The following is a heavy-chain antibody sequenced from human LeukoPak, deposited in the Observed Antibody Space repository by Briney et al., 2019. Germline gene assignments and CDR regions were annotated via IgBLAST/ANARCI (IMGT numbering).Heavy chain of an antibody. CDR2: IYSGGIT. CDR1: GFTVSINS. Sequence: GGSLRLSCAASGFTVSINSMSWVRQAPGKGLEWVSLIYSGGITYYADSVKGRFTISRDNSKNSLYLQMNSLRAEDTAVYYCARDPNWLDIWGQGTMVTVSS. D-gene: IGHD1-1*01. J-gene: IGHJ3*02. V-gene: IGHV3-66*01. CDR3: ARDPNWLDI.